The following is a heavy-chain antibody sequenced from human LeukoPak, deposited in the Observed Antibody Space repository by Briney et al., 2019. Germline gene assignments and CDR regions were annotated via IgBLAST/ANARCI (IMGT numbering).Heavy chain of an antibody. CDR2: IYPGDSDT. CDR3: ARHRDSSSWYIDY. V-gene: IGHV5-51*01. D-gene: IGHD6-13*01. CDR1: GYRFTSYW. Sequence: GESLKISCNGSGYRFTSYWIGWVRQMPGKGLEWMGIIYPGDSDTRYSPSFQGQVTISADKSISTAYLQWSSLKASDTAMYYCARHRDSSSWYIDYWGQGTLVTVSS. J-gene: IGHJ4*02.